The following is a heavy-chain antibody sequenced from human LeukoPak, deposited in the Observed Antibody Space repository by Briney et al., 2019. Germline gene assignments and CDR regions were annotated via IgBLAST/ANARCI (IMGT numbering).Heavy chain of an antibody. CDR3: ARGGDSSSWYLDNWFDP. Sequence: KASETLSLTCTVSGGSISSYYWSWIRQPPGKGLEWIGYIYYSGSTNYNPSLKSRVTISVDTSKNQFSLKLSSVTAADTAVYYCARGGDSSSWYLDNWFDPWGQGTLVTVSA. J-gene: IGHJ5*02. CDR1: GGSISSYY. V-gene: IGHV4-59*01. D-gene: IGHD6-13*01. CDR2: IYYSGST.